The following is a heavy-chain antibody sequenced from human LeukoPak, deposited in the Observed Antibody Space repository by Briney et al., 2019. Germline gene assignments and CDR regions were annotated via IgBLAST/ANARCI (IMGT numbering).Heavy chain of an antibody. CDR2: ISAYNGNT. CDR3: TRDAYSTSSSGFDP. Sequence: ASVKVSCKASGYTFRTSGITWVRQAPGQGLEWMGWISAYNGNTNYAQKLQGRVTMTTDTSTSTAYMELRSLRSDDTAVSYCTRDAYSTSSSGFDPWGQGTLVTVSS. CDR1: GYTFRTSG. J-gene: IGHJ5*02. V-gene: IGHV1-18*01. D-gene: IGHD6-6*01.